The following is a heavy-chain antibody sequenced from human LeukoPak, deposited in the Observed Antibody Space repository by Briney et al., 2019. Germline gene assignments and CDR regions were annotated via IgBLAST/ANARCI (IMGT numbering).Heavy chain of an antibody. CDR3: TTDIVVVPAAMEGDY. V-gene: IGHV3-15*01. J-gene: IGHJ4*02. Sequence: GGSLRLSCAASGFTFSNAWMSWVRQAPGKGLEWVGRIKSKTDGGTTDYAAPVKARFTISRDDSKNTLYLQMNSLKTEDTAVYYCTTDIVVVPAAMEGDYWGQGTLVTVSS. CDR2: IKSKTDGGTT. D-gene: IGHD2-2*01. CDR1: GFTFSNAW.